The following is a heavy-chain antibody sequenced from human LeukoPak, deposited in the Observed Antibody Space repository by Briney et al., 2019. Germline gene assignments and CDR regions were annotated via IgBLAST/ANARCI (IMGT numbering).Heavy chain of an antibody. CDR1: GGSISSGGYY. CDR2: IYYSGST. V-gene: IGHV4-31*03. Sequence: SETLSLTCTVSGGSISSGGYYWSWIRQHPGKGLEWIGYIYYSGSTYYNPSLKSRVTISVDTSKNQFSLKLSSVTAADTAVYYCARESYGSGSYWAYWGQGTLVTVSS. J-gene: IGHJ4*02. CDR3: ARESYGSGSYWAY. D-gene: IGHD3-10*01.